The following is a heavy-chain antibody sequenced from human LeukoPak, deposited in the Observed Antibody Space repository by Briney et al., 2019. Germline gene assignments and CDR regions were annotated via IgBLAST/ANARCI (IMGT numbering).Heavy chain of an antibody. D-gene: IGHD5-18*01. V-gene: IGHV1-2*06. CDR3: ARAKVDTAMVWPDWYPIDY. J-gene: IGHJ4*02. Sequence: ASVKVSCKASGYTFTGYYMHWVRQAPGQGLEWMGRINPSSGGTNYAQKFQGRVTMTRDTSISTAYMELSRLRSDDTAVYYCARAKVDTAMVWPDWYPIDYWGQGTLVTVSP. CDR1: GYTFTGYY. CDR2: INPSSGGT.